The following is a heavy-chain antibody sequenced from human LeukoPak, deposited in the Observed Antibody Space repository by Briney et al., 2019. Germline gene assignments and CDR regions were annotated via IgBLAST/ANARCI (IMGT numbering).Heavy chain of an antibody. V-gene: IGHV3-7*01. CDR2: IKQDGSER. CDR1: GFTFSSYW. D-gene: IGHD6-19*01. J-gene: IGHJ4*02. Sequence: GGSLRLSCAASGFTFSSYWMSWVRQAPGKGLEWVANIKQDGSERYYVDSVKGRFTISRDNAKNSLYLQMNSLRAEDTAVYYCARTPGIAVAGPSDYWGQGTLVTVSS. CDR3: ARTPGIAVAGPSDY.